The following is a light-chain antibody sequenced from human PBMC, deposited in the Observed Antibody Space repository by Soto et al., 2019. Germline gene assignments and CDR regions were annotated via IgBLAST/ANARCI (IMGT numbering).Light chain of an antibody. Sequence: QAVVTQEPSLTVSPGGTVTLTCGSSTGAVTSGHYPFWFQQRPGQAPRTLIYDTNNKHSWTPARFSGSLLGGKATLTLSGAQPEDEAEYYCLLSYRDARVFGRGTKLTVL. CDR3: LLSYRDARV. CDR1: TGAVTSGHY. V-gene: IGLV7-46*01. CDR2: DTN. J-gene: IGLJ2*01.